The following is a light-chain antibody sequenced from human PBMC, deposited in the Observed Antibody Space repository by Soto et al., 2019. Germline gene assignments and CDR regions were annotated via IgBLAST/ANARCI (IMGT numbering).Light chain of an antibody. CDR2: TNN. Sequence: QSVLTQPPSASGTPGQRVTIACSGSSSNIGRSYVYWYQQLPGTAHKLLIDTNNQRPSGVPDRFSGSKSGTSASLAISGLQSEDEADYHCAAWDDSLNGWVFGGGTKLTVL. V-gene: IGLV1-44*01. CDR3: AAWDDSLNGWV. J-gene: IGLJ3*02. CDR1: SSNIGRSY.